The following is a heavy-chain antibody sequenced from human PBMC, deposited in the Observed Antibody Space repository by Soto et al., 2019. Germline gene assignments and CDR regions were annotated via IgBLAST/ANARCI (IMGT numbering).Heavy chain of an antibody. CDR1: GYTFTSYA. Sequence: QVQLVQSGAEVKKPGASVKVSCKASGYTFTSYAMHWVRQAPGQRLEWMGWINAGNGNTKYSQKFQGRVTITRDTSASTAYMELSSLRSEDTAVYYCARGYRIAAAGILSDYWGQGTLVTVSS. V-gene: IGHV1-3*01. D-gene: IGHD6-13*01. CDR3: ARGYRIAAAGILSDY. CDR2: INAGNGNT. J-gene: IGHJ4*02.